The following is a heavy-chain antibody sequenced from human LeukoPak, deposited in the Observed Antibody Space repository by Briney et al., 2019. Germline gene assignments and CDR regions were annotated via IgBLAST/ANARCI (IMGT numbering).Heavy chain of an antibody. D-gene: IGHD3-10*01. CDR2: INPNSGGT. Sequence: ASVKVSCKASGYTLTAYFMHWVRLAPGQGLEWMGWINPNSGGTNYAQKFQGRVTVTRDTSLSTAYMELSRLGSDDTAVYYCARNYLSGRNQIDYWGQGTLVTVSS. J-gene: IGHJ4*02. CDR3: ARNYLSGRNQIDY. V-gene: IGHV1-2*02. CDR1: GYTLTAYF.